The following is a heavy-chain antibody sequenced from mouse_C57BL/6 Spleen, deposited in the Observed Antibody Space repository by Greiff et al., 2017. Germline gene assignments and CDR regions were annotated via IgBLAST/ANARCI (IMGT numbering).Heavy chain of an antibody. D-gene: IGHD3-3*01. CDR3: ARLGDFYWYFDV. J-gene: IGHJ1*03. CDR2: INPGSGGT. V-gene: IGHV1-54*01. CDR1: GYAFTNYL. Sequence: VQLQQSGAELVRPGTSVKVSCKASGYAFTNYLIEWVKQRPGQGLEWIGVINPGSGGTNYNEKFKGKATLTADKSSSTAYMQLSSLTSEDSAVYFGARLGDFYWYFDVWGTGTTVTVSS.